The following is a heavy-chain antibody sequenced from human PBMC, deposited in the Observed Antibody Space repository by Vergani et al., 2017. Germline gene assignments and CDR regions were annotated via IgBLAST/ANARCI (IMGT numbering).Heavy chain of an antibody. Sequence: QVQLQESGPGLVKPSETLSLTCTVSGGSISSYYWSWIRQPAGKGLEWIGRIYTSGSTNYNPSLKSRVTMSVDTSKNQFSLKLSSVTAADTAVYYCARDSRDTAMVSYYYYYYYVDVWGKGTTVTVSS. V-gene: IGHV4-4*07. CDR1: GGSISSYY. J-gene: IGHJ6*03. D-gene: IGHD5-18*01. CDR3: ARDSRDTAMVSYYYYYYYVDV. CDR2: IYTSGST.